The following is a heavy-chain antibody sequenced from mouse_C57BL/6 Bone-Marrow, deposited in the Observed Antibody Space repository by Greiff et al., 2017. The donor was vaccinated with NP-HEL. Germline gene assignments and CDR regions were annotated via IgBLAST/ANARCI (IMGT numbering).Heavy chain of an antibody. J-gene: IGHJ3*01. CDR1: GFTFSDYY. V-gene: IGHV5-12*01. CDR3: ARQNDYDPWFAY. D-gene: IGHD2-4*01. CDR2: ISNGGGST. Sequence: EVQLVESGGGLVQPGGSLKLSCAASGFTFSDYYMYWVRQTPEKRLEWVAYISNGGGSTYYPDTVKGRFTISRDNAKNTLYLQMSRLKSEYTAMYYCARQNDYDPWFAYWGQGTLVTVSA.